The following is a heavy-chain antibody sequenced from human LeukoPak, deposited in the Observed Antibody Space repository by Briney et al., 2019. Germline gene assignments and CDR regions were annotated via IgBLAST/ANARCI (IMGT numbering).Heavy chain of an antibody. D-gene: IGHD1-26*01. CDR2: IRYDGSNK. Sequence: GGSLRLSCAASGFTFSSYGMHWVRQAPGKGLEGVAFIRYDGSNKYYADSVKGRFTISRDNSKNTLYLQMNSLRAEDTAVYYCAKDPESTPENSGYWGQGTLVTVSS. V-gene: IGHV3-30*02. CDR3: AKDPESTPENSGY. J-gene: IGHJ4*02. CDR1: GFTFSSYG.